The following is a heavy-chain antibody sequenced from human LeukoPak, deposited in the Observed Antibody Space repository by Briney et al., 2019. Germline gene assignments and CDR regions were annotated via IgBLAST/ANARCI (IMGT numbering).Heavy chain of an antibody. D-gene: IGHD3-3*01. J-gene: IGHJ4*02. CDR3: ARRPYGVRFLEWLLNYFDY. CDR1: GGSISSSSYY. CDR2: VYYSGST. Sequence: SETLSLTCTVSGGSISSSSYYWGWIRQPPGKGLEWIGSVYYSGSTYYNPSLKSRVTISVDTSKNQFSLKLSSVTAADTAVYYCARRPYGVRFLEWLLNYFDYWGQGTLVTVSS. V-gene: IGHV4-39*01.